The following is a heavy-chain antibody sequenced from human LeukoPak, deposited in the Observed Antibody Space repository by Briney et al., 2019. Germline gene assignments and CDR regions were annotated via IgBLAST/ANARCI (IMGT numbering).Heavy chain of an antibody. CDR1: GGSISSHY. J-gene: IGHJ6*02. D-gene: IGHD6-19*01. Sequence: SETLPLTCTVSGGSISSHYWSWIRQPAGTGLYCIGRIYTSGSTNYNPSLKSRVTMSVDTSKNQFSLKLSSVTAADTAVYYCARSSGWYPTYYYYYGMDVWGQGTTVTVSS. CDR2: IYTSGST. V-gene: IGHV4-4*07. CDR3: ARSSGWYPTYYYYYGMDV.